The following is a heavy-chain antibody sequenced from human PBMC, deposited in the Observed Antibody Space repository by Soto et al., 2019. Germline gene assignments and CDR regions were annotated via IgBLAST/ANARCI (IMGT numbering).Heavy chain of an antibody. CDR2: IRSKANSYAT. CDR1: GFTFSGSA. J-gene: IGHJ4*02. CDR3: SYRWRARRGIGSIADY. V-gene: IGHV3-73*01. Sequence: GGSLRLSCAASGFTFSGSAMHWVRQASGKGLEWVGRIRSKANSYATAYAASVKGRFTISRDDSKNTAYLQMNSLKTEDTAVYYCSYRWRARRGIGSIADYWGKGTLVTVAS. D-gene: IGHD3-16*02.